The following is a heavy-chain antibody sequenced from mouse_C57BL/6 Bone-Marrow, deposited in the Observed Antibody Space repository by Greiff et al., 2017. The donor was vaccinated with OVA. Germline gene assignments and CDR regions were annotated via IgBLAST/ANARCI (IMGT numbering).Heavy chain of an antibody. J-gene: IGHJ3*01. CDR1: GYAFSSSW. Sequence: VKLMESGPELVKPGASVKISCKASGYAFSSSWMNWVKQRPGKGLEWIGRIYPGDGDTNYNGKFKGKATLTADKSSSTAYMQLSSLTSEDSAVYFCAREGGFAYWGQGTLVTVSA. CDR3: AREGGFAY. V-gene: IGHV1-82*01. CDR2: IYPGDGDT.